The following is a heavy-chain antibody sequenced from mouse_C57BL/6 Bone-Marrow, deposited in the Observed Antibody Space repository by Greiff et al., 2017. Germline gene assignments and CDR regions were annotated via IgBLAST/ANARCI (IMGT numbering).Heavy chain of an antibody. CDR1: GYTFTDYY. V-gene: IGHV1-75*01. Sequence: QVQLQQSGPELVKPGASVKISCKASGYTFTDYYINWVKQRPGQGLEWIGWIFPGSGSTYYNEKFKGKATLTVDKSSSTAYMLLSSLTSEDSAVYFCARLSNWDPYYYAMDYWGQGTSVTVSS. CDR2: IFPGSGST. J-gene: IGHJ4*01. CDR3: ARLSNWDPYYYAMDY. D-gene: IGHD4-1*01.